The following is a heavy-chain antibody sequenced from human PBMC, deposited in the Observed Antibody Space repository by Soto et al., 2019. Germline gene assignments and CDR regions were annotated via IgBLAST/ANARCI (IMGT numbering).Heavy chain of an antibody. Sequence: QVQLVQSGAEVKKPGSSVKVSCKASGGTFSTYTISWVRQAPGQGLEWMGRIIPILGIANYAQKVQGRVKITADKSKRSAYMELCSLRTEDTAVYYCARDSGYCSGGSCQIEGPIDYWGQGTLVTVSS. CDR1: GGTFSTYT. J-gene: IGHJ4*02. CDR3: ARDSGYCSGGSCQIEGPIDY. CDR2: IIPILGIA. V-gene: IGHV1-69*08. D-gene: IGHD2-15*01.